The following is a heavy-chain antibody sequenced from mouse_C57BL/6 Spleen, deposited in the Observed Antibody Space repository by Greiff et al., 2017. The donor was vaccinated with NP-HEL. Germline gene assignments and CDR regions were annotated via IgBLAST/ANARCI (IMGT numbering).Heavy chain of an antibody. CDR2: ISYDGSN. J-gene: IGHJ1*03. CDR1: GYSITSGYY. D-gene: IGHD4-1*01. CDR3: ARALTGYWYFDV. V-gene: IGHV3-6*01. Sequence: ESGPGLVKPSQSLSLTCSVTGYSITSGYYWNWIRQFPGNKLEWMGYISYDGSNNYNPSLKNRISITRDTSKNQFFLKLNSVTTEDTATYYCARALTGYWYFDVWGTGTTVTVSS.